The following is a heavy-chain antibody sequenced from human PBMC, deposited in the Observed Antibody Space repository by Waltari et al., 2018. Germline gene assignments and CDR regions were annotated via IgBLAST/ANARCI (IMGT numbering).Heavy chain of an antibody. D-gene: IGHD2-2*01. J-gene: IGHJ5*02. CDR1: DYSIGSGYY. Sequence: QVQLQESGPALVRPSETLSLTCVVSDYSIGSGYYGGWIRQAPGKGLEWVANIYHEGTTYYNPSLKTRVAISMDTSENQFSLQLRSVTATDTAMYYCARLALGYCTSPRCRQNESWGQGILVTVSS. CDR3: ARLALGYCTSPRCRQNES. CDR2: IYHEGTT. V-gene: IGHV4-38-2*01.